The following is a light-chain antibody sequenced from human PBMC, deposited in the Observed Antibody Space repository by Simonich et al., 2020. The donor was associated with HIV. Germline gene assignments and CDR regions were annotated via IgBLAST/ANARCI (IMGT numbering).Light chain of an antibody. CDR2: KVS. CDR1: QSLLHSDGKTY. Sequence: DIVMTQTPLSLSVTPGQPASISCKSSQSLLHSDGKTYLYWYLQKPGQFPRRLIYKVSNRDSGVPDRFSGSGSDTDFTLKISRVEAEDVGVYYCMQGTHWPPITFGQGTRLEIK. J-gene: IGKJ5*01. CDR3: MQGTHWPPIT. V-gene: IGKV2-30*02.